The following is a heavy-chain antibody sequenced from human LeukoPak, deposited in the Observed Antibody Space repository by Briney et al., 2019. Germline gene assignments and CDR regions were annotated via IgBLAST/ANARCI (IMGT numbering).Heavy chain of an antibody. Sequence: GRSLRLSCAASGSAFDDYAMHWVRQAPEKGLEWVSGISWNSGIIGYADSVKGRFTISRDNAKNSLYLQMNSLRAEDTALYYCAKAVSGYYSPLGFWGQGTLVTVSS. J-gene: IGHJ4*02. V-gene: IGHV3-9*01. D-gene: IGHD3-22*01. CDR3: AKAVSGYYSPLGF. CDR2: ISWNSGII. CDR1: GSAFDDYA.